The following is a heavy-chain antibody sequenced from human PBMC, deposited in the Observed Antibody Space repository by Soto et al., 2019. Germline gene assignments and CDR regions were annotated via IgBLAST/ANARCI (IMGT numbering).Heavy chain of an antibody. Sequence: SETLSLTCTVSGGSVTGGGFCWSWIRQHPGEGLEFIGYMCYSGSTNYNPSLKSRVAISIDTSKNQFSLTLTFVTAADTAVYYCASRDYGYTFNIWGQGTMVTVSS. V-gene: IGHV4-31*03. CDR2: MCYSGST. D-gene: IGHD4-17*01. J-gene: IGHJ3*02. CDR3: ASRDYGYTFNI. CDR1: GGSVTGGGFC.